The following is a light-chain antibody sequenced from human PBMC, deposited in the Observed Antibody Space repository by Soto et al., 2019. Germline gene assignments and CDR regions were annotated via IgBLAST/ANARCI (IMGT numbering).Light chain of an antibody. CDR1: SSNIGAGFD. V-gene: IGLV1-40*01. CDR2: NNN. Sequence: QSVLTQPPSVSGAPGQRVPISCTGGSSNIGAGFDVHWYQQLPRTAPKLLIYNNNNRPSGVPDRFSVSRSATSASLAITGLQAADEADYYCQSYDSSLSAYVFGTGTKLTVL. CDR3: QSYDSSLSAYV. J-gene: IGLJ1*01.